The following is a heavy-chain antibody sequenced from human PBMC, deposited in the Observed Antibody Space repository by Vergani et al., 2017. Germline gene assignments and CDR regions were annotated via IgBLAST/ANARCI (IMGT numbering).Heavy chain of an antibody. CDR2: IYWNDEQ. J-gene: IGHJ6*03. CDR3: VYRKTECGTTGCFYPFYYCYYMDV. V-gene: IGHV2-5*04. CDR1: GFSFNTRGVS. D-gene: IGHD1-7*01. Sequence: QITLKESGPTLVKPTQTLTLTCTFSGFSFNTRGVSVAWIRQPPGKALDWLALIYWNDEQHYSPSLNNRVTITKDTSKNQVVLTMTNMDYVDTGTYYCVYRKTECGTTGCFYPFYYCYYMDVWGKGTTVTVSS.